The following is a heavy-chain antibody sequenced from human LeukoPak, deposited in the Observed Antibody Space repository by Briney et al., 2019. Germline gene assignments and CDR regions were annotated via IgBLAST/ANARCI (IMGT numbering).Heavy chain of an antibody. CDR1: GFTFSSYW. CDR2: IKQDGSEK. V-gene: IGHV3-7*01. D-gene: IGHD4-11*01. CDR3: ARVSRDFYSNYYYYYGMDV. Sequence: GGSLRLSCAASGFTFSSYWMSWVRQAPGKGLEWVANIKQDGSEKYYVDSVKGRFTISRDNAKNSLYLQMNSLRAEDTAVYYCARVSRDFYSNYYYYYGMDVWGQGTTVTVSS. J-gene: IGHJ6*02.